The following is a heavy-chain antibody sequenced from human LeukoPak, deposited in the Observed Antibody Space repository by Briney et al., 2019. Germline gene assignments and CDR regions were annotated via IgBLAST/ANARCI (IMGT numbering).Heavy chain of an antibody. V-gene: IGHV5-10-1*01. J-gene: IGHJ5*02. Sequence: GESLKISCKGSGYSFTSYWISWGRQMPGKGLEWMGRIDPSYSYTNYSPSFQGHVTISADKSINTAYLQWSSLKASDTATYYCARGYCSSTNCYAVDPWGQGTLVTVSS. D-gene: IGHD2-2*01. CDR2: IDPSYSYT. CDR1: GYSFTSYW. CDR3: ARGYCSSTNCYAVDP.